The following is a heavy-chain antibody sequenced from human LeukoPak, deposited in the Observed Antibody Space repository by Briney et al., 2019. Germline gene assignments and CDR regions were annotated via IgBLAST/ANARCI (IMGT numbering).Heavy chain of an antibody. Sequence: GRSLRLSCAASGFTFSSYGMHWVRQAPGKGLEWVAVIWYDGSNKYYADSVKGRFTISRGNSKNTLYLQMNSLRAEDTAVYYCARADTVAGTDYWGQGTLVTVSS. CDR1: GFTFSSYG. J-gene: IGHJ4*02. CDR3: ARADTVAGTDY. CDR2: IWYDGSNK. D-gene: IGHD6-19*01. V-gene: IGHV3-33*01.